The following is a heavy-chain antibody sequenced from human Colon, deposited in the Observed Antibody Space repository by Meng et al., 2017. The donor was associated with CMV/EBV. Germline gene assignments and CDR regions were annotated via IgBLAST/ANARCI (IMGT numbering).Heavy chain of an antibody. CDR1: GFTFGDYG. CDR2: IHDSGNT. CDR3: ARGSILDY. Sequence: GSLRLSCAASGFTFGDYGMSWVRQAPGKGLEWIGYIHDSGNTNHNPSLKSRVTISMDTSKKQFSLRLNSVTAADTAVYYCARGSILDYWGQGTLVTVSS. V-gene: IGHV4-59*01. J-gene: IGHJ4*02.